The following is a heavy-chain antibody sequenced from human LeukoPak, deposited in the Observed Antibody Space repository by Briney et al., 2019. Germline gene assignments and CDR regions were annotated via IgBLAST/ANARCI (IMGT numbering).Heavy chain of an antibody. CDR3: ARDRYRGWTIYYYYYGMDV. V-gene: IGHV1-8*01. D-gene: IGHD6-19*01. J-gene: IGHJ6*02. CDR2: MNPNSGNT. CDR1: GYTFTSYD. Sequence: GASVKVSCKASGYTFTSYDINWVRQATGQGLEWMGWMNPNSGNTGYAQKFQGRVTMTRNTSISTAYMELSSLRSEDTAVYYCARDRYRGWTIYYYYYGMDVWGQGTTVTVSS.